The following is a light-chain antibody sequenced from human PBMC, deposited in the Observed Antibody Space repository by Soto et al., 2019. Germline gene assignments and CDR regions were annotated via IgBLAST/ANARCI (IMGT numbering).Light chain of an antibody. CDR2: GAS. CDR1: QSVSSN. CDR3: QQFSSYPLT. J-gene: IGKJ4*01. Sequence: EIVMTQSPATLSVSPGEGATVSCRASQSVSSNLAWYQQKPGQAPRLLIYGASTRATGIPARFSGSGSGTEFTLTISSLQSEDFAVYYCQQFSSYPLTFGGGTKVEIK. V-gene: IGKV3-15*01.